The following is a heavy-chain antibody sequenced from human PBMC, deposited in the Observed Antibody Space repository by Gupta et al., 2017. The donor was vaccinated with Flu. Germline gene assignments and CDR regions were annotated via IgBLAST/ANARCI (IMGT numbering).Heavy chain of an antibody. Sequence: MDWVRQAPGKGLEWVASISSSSSYIYYADSVKGRFTVSRDNDQNSVFLQMDSLKADDTAVYYCVRDHSTNWRKGNYFDSWGQGTRVTVSS. D-gene: IGHD1-1*01. CDR2: ISSSSSYI. V-gene: IGHV3-21*06. CDR3: VRDHSTNWRKGNYFDS. J-gene: IGHJ4*02.